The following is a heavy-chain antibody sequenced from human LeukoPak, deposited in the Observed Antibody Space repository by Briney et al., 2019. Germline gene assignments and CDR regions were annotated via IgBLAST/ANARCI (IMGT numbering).Heavy chain of an antibody. CDR2: ISGSGTNT. Sequence: GGSLRLSCAASGFTFSSYAMNWVRQAPGKGLEWVSTISGSGTNTYYADSVKGRFTISRDNSKNTLYLQMNSLRAEDTAVYYCAKASIRNYFDYWGQGTLVTVSS. CDR1: GFTFSSYA. V-gene: IGHV3-23*01. D-gene: IGHD1-14*01. J-gene: IGHJ4*02. CDR3: AKASIRNYFDY.